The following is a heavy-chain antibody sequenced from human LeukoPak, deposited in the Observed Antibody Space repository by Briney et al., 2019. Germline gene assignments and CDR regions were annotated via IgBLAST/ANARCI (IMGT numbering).Heavy chain of an antibody. Sequence: PGGSLRLSCADSGITFSGNWMSWVRQAPGKGLEWVAHIKPDGSEKYYVDSVRGRFTISRDNAENSLYLERNSLRAEDTAVYYCARDRDWSFDYWGQGTLVTVSS. J-gene: IGHJ4*02. CDR1: GITFSGNW. V-gene: IGHV3-7*05. CDR2: IKPDGSEK. D-gene: IGHD3/OR15-3a*01. CDR3: ARDRDWSFDY.